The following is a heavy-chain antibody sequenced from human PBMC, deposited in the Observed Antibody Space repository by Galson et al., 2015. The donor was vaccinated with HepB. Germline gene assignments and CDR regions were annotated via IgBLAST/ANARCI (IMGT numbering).Heavy chain of an antibody. D-gene: IGHD3-16*01. CDR2: IYYSGST. V-gene: IGHV4-59*01. Sequence: QVQLQESGPGLVKPSETLSLTCTVPGGSISSYYWSWIRQPPGKGLEWIGYIYYSGSTNYNPSLKSRVTISVDTSKNQFSLKLSSVTAADTAVYYCARDSYAMGWFDPWGQGTLVTVSS. J-gene: IGHJ5*02. CDR1: GGSISSYY. CDR3: ARDSYAMGWFDP.